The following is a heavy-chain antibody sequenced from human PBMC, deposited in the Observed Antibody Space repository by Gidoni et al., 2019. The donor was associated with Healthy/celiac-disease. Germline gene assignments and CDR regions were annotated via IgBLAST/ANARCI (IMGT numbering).Heavy chain of an antibody. CDR2: IYYSGST. CDR1: GGSISSSSYY. D-gene: IGHD6-25*01. V-gene: IGHV4-39*07. CDR3: ARVRYSSGGFDY. Sequence: QLQLQESGPGLGKPSGNLSLPRTVPGGSISSSSYYWGWIRQPPGKGLEWIGSIYYSGSTYYNPSLKSRVTISVDTSKNQFSLKLSSVTAADTAVYYCARVRYSSGGFDYWGQGTLVTVSS. J-gene: IGHJ4*02.